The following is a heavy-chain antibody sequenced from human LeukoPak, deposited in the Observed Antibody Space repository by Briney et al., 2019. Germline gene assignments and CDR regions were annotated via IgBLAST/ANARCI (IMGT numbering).Heavy chain of an antibody. CDR2: ISGSGGST. D-gene: IGHD3-10*01. J-gene: IGHJ4*02. V-gene: IGHV3-23*01. Sequence: SGGSLRLSCAASGFTFSSYGMHWVRQAPGKGLEWVSAISGSGGSTYYADSVKGRFTISRDNSKNTLYLQMNSLRAEDTAVYYCAKADITMVRGDLFFDYWGQGTLVTVSS. CDR1: GFTFSSYG. CDR3: AKADITMVRGDLFFDY.